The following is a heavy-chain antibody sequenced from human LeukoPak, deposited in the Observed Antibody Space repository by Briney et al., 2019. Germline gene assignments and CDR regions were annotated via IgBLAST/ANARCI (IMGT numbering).Heavy chain of an antibody. D-gene: IGHD6-6*01. CDR2: INSNSGGT. V-gene: IGHV1-2*02. Sequence: GASVMVSCKASGYTFTAYYMHWVRQAPGQGLEWMGWINSNSGGTNYAQKFQGRVTMTRDTSISTAYMELSRLRSDDTAVYYCARDQGFHRPEFDYWGQGTLVTVSS. CDR1: GYTFTAYY. CDR3: ARDQGFHRPEFDY. J-gene: IGHJ4*02.